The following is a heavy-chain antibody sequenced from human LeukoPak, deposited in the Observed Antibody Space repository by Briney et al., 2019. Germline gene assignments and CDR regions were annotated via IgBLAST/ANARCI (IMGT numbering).Heavy chain of an antibody. V-gene: IGHV3-21*01. J-gene: IGHJ4*02. Sequence: GGSLTLACAASGFTSSSYSMNWIRQAPGKGLEWVSSIISSRSYTYYADSEKGRFTTTRDNAKNSLYLQMNGLRAEDRAVYYCARDLGAVHYDYWGQGTLVTVSS. CDR1: GFTSSSYS. CDR3: ARDLGAVHYDY. D-gene: IGHD4/OR15-4a*01. CDR2: IISSRSYT.